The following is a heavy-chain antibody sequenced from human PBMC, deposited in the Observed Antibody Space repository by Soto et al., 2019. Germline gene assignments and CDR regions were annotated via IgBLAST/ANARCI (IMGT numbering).Heavy chain of an antibody. CDR3: VRLGEDSSDWEEHSWFDP. CDR1: GFNFSNYN. V-gene: IGHV3-21*03. Sequence: LRLSCGASGFNFSNYNMNWVRQAPGQGLEWVSSISETSSYIYYAASVKGRFTISRDNAKNSVYLQMNSLRAEDTGVYYCVRLGEDSSDWEEHSWFDPWGQGTPVTVSS. D-gene: IGHD6-25*01. CDR2: ISETSSYI. J-gene: IGHJ5*02.